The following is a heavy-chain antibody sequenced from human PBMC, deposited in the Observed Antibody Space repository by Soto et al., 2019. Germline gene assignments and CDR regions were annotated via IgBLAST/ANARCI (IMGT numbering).Heavy chain of an antibody. CDR2: ISASGLDI. CDR3: AKGKTSGWYYFDY. Sequence: GGSLRLSCGASGFTFSNFAMSWVRQAPGRGLEWVSGISASGLDIHYADSVKDRITVSRDNSKNTLYLQMNSLRAEDTAIYYCAKGKTSGWYYFDYWGQGALVTVSS. J-gene: IGHJ4*02. D-gene: IGHD6-19*01. CDR1: GFTFSNFA. V-gene: IGHV3-23*01.